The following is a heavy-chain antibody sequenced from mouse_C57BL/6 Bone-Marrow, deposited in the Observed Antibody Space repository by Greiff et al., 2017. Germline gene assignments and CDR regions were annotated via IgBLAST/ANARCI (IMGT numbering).Heavy chain of an antibody. CDR1: GYTFTSYW. D-gene: IGHD4-1*01. Sequence: QVQLQQPGAELVKPGASVKLSCKASGYTFTSYWMHWVKQRPGQGLEWIGMIHPNSGSTNYNEKFKSKATLTVDKSSSTAYMQLSSLTSEDSAVYCCARRTGTLYLDDWGQGTTLTVSS. J-gene: IGHJ2*01. CDR3: ARRTGTLYLDD. CDR2: IHPNSGST. V-gene: IGHV1-64*01.